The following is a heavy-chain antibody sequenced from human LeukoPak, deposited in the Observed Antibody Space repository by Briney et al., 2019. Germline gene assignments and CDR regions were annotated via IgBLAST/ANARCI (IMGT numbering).Heavy chain of an antibody. CDR1: GFTFSSYA. Sequence: PAGSLRLSCAASGFTFSSYAMSWVRQAPGKGLEWVSAISGSGGSTYYADSVKGRFTISRDNSKNTLYLQMNSLRAEDTAVYYCARPRGPRGYSYGYFDYWGQGTLVTVSS. CDR3: ARPRGPRGYSYGYFDY. J-gene: IGHJ4*02. D-gene: IGHD5-18*01. CDR2: ISGSGGST. V-gene: IGHV3-23*01.